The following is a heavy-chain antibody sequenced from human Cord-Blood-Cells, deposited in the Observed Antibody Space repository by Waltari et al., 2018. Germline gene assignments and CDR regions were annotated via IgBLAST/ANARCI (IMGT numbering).Heavy chain of an antibody. D-gene: IGHD1-26*01. J-gene: IGHJ2*01. CDR1: GFTFGSYW. Sequence: EVQLVESGGGLVQPGGALRLSCAAAGFTFGSYWMRWVRLARGKGLEWVANIKQDGSEKYYVDSVKGRFTISRDNAKNSLYLQMNSLRAEDTSVYYGAIERRVGWYFDLWGRGTLVTVSS. V-gene: IGHV3-7*01. CDR2: IKQDGSEK. CDR3: AIERRVGWYFDL.